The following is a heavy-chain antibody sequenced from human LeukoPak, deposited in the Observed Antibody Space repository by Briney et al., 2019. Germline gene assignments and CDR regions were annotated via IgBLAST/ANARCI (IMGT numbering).Heavy chain of an antibody. CDR1: GFTFSSYG. CDR3: ARLRGYGDYSFDY. D-gene: IGHD4-17*01. CDR2: ISGSGGST. Sequence: PGGSLRLSCAASGFTFSSYGMSWVRQAPGKGLEWVSGISGSGGSTDYADSVKGRFTISRDNAKNSLYLQVNSLRAEDTAVYYCARLRGYGDYSFDYWGQGTLVTVSS. V-gene: IGHV3-23*01. J-gene: IGHJ4*02.